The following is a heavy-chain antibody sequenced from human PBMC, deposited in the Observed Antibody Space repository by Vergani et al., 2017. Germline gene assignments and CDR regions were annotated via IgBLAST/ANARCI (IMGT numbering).Heavy chain of an antibody. CDR3: ARSSYYGSDAFDI. V-gene: IGHV2-26*01. D-gene: IGHD3-10*01. CDR1: GFSLSTSGMC. Sequence: QVTLRESGPALVKPTQTLTLTCTFSGFSLSTSGMCVSWIRQPPGKALEWLAHIFSNDEKSYSTSLKSRLTISKDTSKSQVVLTMTNMDPVDTATYYCARSSYYGSDAFDIWGQGTMVTVSS. J-gene: IGHJ3*02. CDR2: IFSNDEK.